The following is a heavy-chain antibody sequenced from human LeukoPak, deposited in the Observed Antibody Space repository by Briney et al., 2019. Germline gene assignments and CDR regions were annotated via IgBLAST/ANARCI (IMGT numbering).Heavy chain of an antibody. CDR1: GFTFSSYA. Sequence: PGGSLRLSCAASGFTFSSYAMSWVRQAPGKGLEWVSAISGSGGSTYYADSVKGRFTISRDNSKNTLYLQMNSLRAEDTAVYYCANDTVYYGSGRYSDLWGQETVVSVLS. V-gene: IGHV3-23*01. D-gene: IGHD3-10*01. J-gene: IGHJ5*02. CDR2: ISGSGGST. CDR3: ANDTVYYGSGRYSDL.